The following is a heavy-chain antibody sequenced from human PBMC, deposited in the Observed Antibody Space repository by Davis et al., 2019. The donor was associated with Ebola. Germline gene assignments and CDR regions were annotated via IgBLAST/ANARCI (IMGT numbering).Heavy chain of an antibody. CDR3: AKVGGSGTY. V-gene: IGHV3-23*01. D-gene: IGHD3-10*01. Sequence: GESLKIFCAASGFTFSNSAMSWVRQAPGKGLEWVSTISGSGGSTYYADSVKGRFTISRENSKNTLYLQMNSLRAEDTAVYYCAKVGGSGTYWGQGILVTVSS. J-gene: IGHJ4*02. CDR1: GFTFSNSA. CDR2: ISGSGGST.